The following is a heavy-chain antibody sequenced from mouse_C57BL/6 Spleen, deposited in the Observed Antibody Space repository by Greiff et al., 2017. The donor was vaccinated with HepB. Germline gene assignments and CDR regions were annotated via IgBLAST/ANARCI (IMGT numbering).Heavy chain of an antibody. CDR1: GISITTGNYR. V-gene: IGHV3-5*01. D-gene: IGHD1-2*01. J-gene: IGHJ1*03. CDR2: IYYSGTI. Sequence: EVQLQQSGPGLVKPSQTVFLTCTVTGISITTGNYRWSWIRQFPGNKLEWIGYIYYSGTITYNPSLTSRTTITRDTPKNQFFLEMNSLTAEDTATYYCARDRLTSRRYFDVWGTGTTVTVSS. CDR3: ARDRLTSRRYFDV.